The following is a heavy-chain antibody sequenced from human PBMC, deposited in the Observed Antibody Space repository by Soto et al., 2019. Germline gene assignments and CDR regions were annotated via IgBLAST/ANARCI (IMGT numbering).Heavy chain of an antibody. CDR2: INGDGSGT. J-gene: IGHJ4*02. CDR1: GFTFSGSW. CDR3: ARGIFGSGTANDY. V-gene: IGHV3-74*01. Sequence: EVQLVESGGGLVQPGGSLRLSCAASGFTFSGSWMHWVRHAPGKWLVWVSRINGDGSGTSYADFVKGRFTISRDDAKNTLFLQMNGLRAEDTAVYYCARGIFGSGTANDYWGQGTLVTVSS. D-gene: IGHD3-10*01.